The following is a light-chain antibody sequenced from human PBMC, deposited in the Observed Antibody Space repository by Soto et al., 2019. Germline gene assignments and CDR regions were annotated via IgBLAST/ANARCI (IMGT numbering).Light chain of an antibody. Sequence: DIQMTQSPSSLSVSVGDRVTVTCQASRDISHHLNWYQHKPGKPPKLLIYDASFLETGVPSRFSGSRSGTNFTFTISTLQPEDIETYYCQQYDDLFSFGPGTKVNI. V-gene: IGKV1-33*01. CDR3: QQYDDLFS. CDR2: DAS. CDR1: RDISHH. J-gene: IGKJ3*01.